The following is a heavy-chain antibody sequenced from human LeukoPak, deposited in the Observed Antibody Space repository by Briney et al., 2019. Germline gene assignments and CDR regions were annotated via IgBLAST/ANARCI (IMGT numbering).Heavy chain of an antibody. Sequence: GESLKISCQGSGYSFTSYWIGWVRQMPGKGLEWMGIIYLGDSDTRYSPSLQGQVIISADKSIRTAYLQWSSLKASDTAMYYCARSNSYGRIFDHWGQGTLVTVSS. D-gene: IGHD5-18*01. CDR1: GYSFTSYW. J-gene: IGHJ4*02. CDR2: IYLGDSDT. V-gene: IGHV5-51*01. CDR3: ARSNSYGRIFDH.